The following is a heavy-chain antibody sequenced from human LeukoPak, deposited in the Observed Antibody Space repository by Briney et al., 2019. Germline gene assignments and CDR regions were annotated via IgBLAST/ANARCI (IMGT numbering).Heavy chain of an antibody. CDR2: ISAYNGNT. J-gene: IGHJ4*02. Sequence: ASVKVSCKASGYTFTSYGISWVGQAPGQGLEWMGWISAYNGNTNYAQKLQGRVTMTTDTSTSTAYMELRSLRSDDTAVYYCARGDCTNGVCYRLHDYWGQGTLVTVSS. CDR1: GYTFTSYG. D-gene: IGHD2-8*01. V-gene: IGHV1-18*01. CDR3: ARGDCTNGVCYRLHDY.